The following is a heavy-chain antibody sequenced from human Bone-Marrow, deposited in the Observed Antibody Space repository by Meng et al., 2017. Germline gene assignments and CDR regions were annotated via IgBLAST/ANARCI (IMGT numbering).Heavy chain of an antibody. Sequence: SLKISCAASVFTFRDFAMHWVRQAPGRGLEWVSGISWNSGTTDYGDSVKGRFTISRDNDENSLYLQMNSLRVEDTALYYCAKDAQAGDYYGSQRASDYWGQGTLVTVSS. CDR2: ISWNSGTT. CDR1: VFTFRDFA. D-gene: IGHD3-10*01. V-gene: IGHV3-9*01. J-gene: IGHJ4*02. CDR3: AKDAQAGDYYGSQRASDY.